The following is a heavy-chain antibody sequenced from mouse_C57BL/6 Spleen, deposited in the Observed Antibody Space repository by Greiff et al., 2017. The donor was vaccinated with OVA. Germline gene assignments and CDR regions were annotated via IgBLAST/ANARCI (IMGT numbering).Heavy chain of an antibody. CDR2: IWRGGST. D-gene: IGHD2-4*01. J-gene: IGHJ2*01. CDR1: GFSLTSYG. CDR3: AKGSYDYDAGYFDY. Sequence: VQVVESGPGLVQPSQSLSITCTVSGFSLTSYGVHWVRQSPGTGLEWLGVIWRGGSTDYNAAFMSRLSITKDNSKSQVFFKMNSLQADDTAIYYCAKGSYDYDAGYFDYWGQGTTLTVSS. V-gene: IGHV2-5*01.